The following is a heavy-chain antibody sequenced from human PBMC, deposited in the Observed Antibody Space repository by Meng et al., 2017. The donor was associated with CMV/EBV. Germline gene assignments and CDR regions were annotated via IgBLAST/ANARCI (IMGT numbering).Heavy chain of an antibody. V-gene: IGHV3-48*03. CDR1: GFTFSSYE. Sequence: GESLKISCAASGFTFSSYEMNWVRQAPGKGLEWVSYISSSGSSIYYADAVKGRFTISRDNAKNSRYLQMNSLRAEDTAVYYCARGSGAKDIVVVPAAIHGGYYYYGMDVWGQGTTVTVSS. CDR3: ARGSGAKDIVVVPAAIHGGYYYYGMDV. CDR2: ISSSGSSI. D-gene: IGHD2-2*02. J-gene: IGHJ6*02.